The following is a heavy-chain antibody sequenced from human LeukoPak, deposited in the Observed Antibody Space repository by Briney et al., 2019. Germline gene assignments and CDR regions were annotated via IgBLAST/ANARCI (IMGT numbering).Heavy chain of an antibody. CDR2: INQDGSER. V-gene: IGHV3-7*04. Sequence: HPGGSLRLSCAASGFTFSSYCMSWVRQAPGKGLEWVANINQDGSERYQVDSVKGRFTISRDNAQNSLHLRMDSLRAEDTAVYYCARARPNVVVGPAAAYIDCWGQGILTTVSS. D-gene: IGHD2-15*01. CDR3: ARARPNVVVGPAAAYIDC. J-gene: IGHJ4*02. CDR1: GFTFSSYC.